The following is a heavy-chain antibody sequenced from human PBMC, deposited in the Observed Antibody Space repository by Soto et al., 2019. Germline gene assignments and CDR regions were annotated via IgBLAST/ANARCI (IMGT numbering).Heavy chain of an antibody. Sequence: QDHLVQSGAEVKKPGASVKVSCKGSGYTFTSYGITWVRLAPGQGLEWMGWISAHNGNTNYTQKLQGRVTVTKDTSTSTAYMELRSLRSDDTAVYYCARGRYGDYWGQGALVTVSS. CDR2: ISAHNGNT. V-gene: IGHV1-18*01. J-gene: IGHJ4*02. CDR3: ARGRYGDY. CDR1: GYTFTSYG. D-gene: IGHD1-1*01.